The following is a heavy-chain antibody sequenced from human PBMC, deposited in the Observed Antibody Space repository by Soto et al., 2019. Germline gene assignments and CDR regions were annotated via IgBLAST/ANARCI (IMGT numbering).Heavy chain of an antibody. V-gene: IGHV1-18*01. CDR2: ISAYNGNT. CDR1: GYTYTRYG. D-gene: IGHD3-22*01. J-gene: IGHJ5*02. Sequence: GASVKVSWQASGYTYTRYGISWVRQAPGQGLEWMGWISAYNGNTNYAQKLQGRVTMTTDTSTSTAYMELRSLRSDDTAVYYCARDYYYDSSGYYGYNWFDPWGQGTLVTVSS. CDR3: ARDYYYDSSGYYGYNWFDP.